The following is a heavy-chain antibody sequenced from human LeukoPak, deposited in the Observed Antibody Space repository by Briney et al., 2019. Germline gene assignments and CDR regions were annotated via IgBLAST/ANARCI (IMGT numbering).Heavy chain of an antibody. CDR1: GFTVSSNY. CDR3: ASYCSSTSCRVGY. J-gene: IGHJ4*02. Sequence: HPGGSLRLSCAASGFTVSSNYMSWVRQAPGKGLEWVSVIYSGGSTYYADSVKGRFTISRDNSKSTLYLQMNSLRAEDTAVYYCASYCSSTSCRVGYWGQGTLVTVSS. V-gene: IGHV3-66*01. CDR2: IYSGGST. D-gene: IGHD2-2*01.